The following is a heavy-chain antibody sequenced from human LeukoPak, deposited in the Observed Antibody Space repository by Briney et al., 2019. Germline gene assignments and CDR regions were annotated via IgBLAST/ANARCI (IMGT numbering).Heavy chain of an antibody. J-gene: IGHJ4*02. Sequence: DSVKVSCKASGYTFTGHYLHWVRQAPGQGPEWMGRINPNNGGASCAQKFQGRVTMTRDTSISTAYMELSGLISDDTAVYYCARDRGTSRITMKVVAENIFDYWGQGTLATVSS. CDR2: INPNNGGA. V-gene: IGHV1-2*06. CDR1: GYTFTGHY. D-gene: IGHD3-22*01. CDR3: ARDRGTSRITMKVVAENIFDY.